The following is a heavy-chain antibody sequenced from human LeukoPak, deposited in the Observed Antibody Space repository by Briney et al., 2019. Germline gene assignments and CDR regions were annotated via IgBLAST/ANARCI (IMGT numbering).Heavy chain of an antibody. CDR2: ISAYNGNT. CDR3: ATVFFLGELSAFDY. D-gene: IGHD3-10*01. J-gene: IGHJ4*02. Sequence: GASVKVSCKASGYTFTSYGISWVRQAPGQGLEWMGWISAYNGNTNYAQKLQGRVTMTTDTSTSTAYMELRSLRSDDTAAYYCATVFFLGELSAFDYWGQGTLVTVSS. CDR1: GYTFTSYG. V-gene: IGHV1-18*01.